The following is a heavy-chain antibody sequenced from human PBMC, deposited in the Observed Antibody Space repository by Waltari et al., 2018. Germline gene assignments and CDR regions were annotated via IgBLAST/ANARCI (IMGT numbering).Heavy chain of an antibody. D-gene: IGHD1-26*01. J-gene: IGHJ4*02. CDR2: ISSTSSYI. CDR3: ARDPGSGRFFDY. V-gene: IGHV3-21*02. CDR1: GFSFRIYS. Sequence: EVQLVESGGGLVKPGGSLRLSCSASGFSFRIYSMGWVRQAPGKGLEWISTISSTSSYIFDTDSLRGRFAISRDNARDLLYLQMNSLRAEDTAVYYCARDPGSGRFFDYWGQGILVTVSS.